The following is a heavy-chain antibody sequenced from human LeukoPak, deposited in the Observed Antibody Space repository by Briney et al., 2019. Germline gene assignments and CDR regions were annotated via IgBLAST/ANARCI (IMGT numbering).Heavy chain of an antibody. Sequence: SETLSLTCTVSGGSISTSYWSWIRQPPGKGPEWIGYIYYSATNYNPSLKSRVTISVDTSKNQFSLKLTSVTAADTAVYYCARGHHYYDSSAYFEEYWYFDLWGRGTLVTVSS. CDR1: GGSISTSY. CDR3: ARGHHYYDSSAYFEEYWYFDL. D-gene: IGHD3-22*01. V-gene: IGHV4-59*01. J-gene: IGHJ2*01. CDR2: IYYSAT.